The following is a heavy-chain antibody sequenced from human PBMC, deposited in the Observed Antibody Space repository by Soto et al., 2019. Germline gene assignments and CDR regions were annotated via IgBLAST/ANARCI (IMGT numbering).Heavy chain of an antibody. CDR1: GITFSSYG. D-gene: IGHD5-18*01. CDR3: AKDRGYSYAFVFDY. Sequence: GGSLRLSCAASGITFSSYGMHWVRQAPGKGLEWVAVISYDGYNKYYADSVKGRFTISRENSKNTLYLQMNSLRAEDTAVYYCAKDRGYSYAFVFDYWGQGTLVTVSS. J-gene: IGHJ4*02. CDR2: ISYDGYNK. V-gene: IGHV3-30*18.